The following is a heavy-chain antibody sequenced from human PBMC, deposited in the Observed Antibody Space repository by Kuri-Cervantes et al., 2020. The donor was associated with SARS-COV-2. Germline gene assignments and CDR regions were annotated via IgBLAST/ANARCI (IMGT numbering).Heavy chain of an antibody. CDR3: ARVITMVRGGPYYFDY. CDR1: GGSISSYY. CDR2: IYTSGST. Sequence: SETLSLTCTVSGGSISSYYWSWIRQPAGKGLEWIGRIYTSGSTNYNPSLKSRVTMSVDTSKNQFPLKLSSVTAADTAVYYCARVITMVRGGPYYFDYWGQGTLVTVSS. D-gene: IGHD3-10*01. V-gene: IGHV4-4*07. J-gene: IGHJ4*02.